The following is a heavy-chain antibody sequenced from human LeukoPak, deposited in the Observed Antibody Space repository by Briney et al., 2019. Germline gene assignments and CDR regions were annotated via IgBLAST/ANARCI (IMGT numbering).Heavy chain of an antibody. Sequence: GGSLRLSCAASGFTVSSNYMSWVRQAPGKGLEWVSVIYSGGSTHYADSVKGRFTISRDNSKNTLYLQMNSLRAEDTAVYYCARDLRQAGWVFDYWGQGTLVTVSS. CDR2: IYSGGST. J-gene: IGHJ4*02. D-gene: IGHD6-19*01. V-gene: IGHV3-53*01. CDR3: ARDLRQAGWVFDY. CDR1: GFTVSSNY.